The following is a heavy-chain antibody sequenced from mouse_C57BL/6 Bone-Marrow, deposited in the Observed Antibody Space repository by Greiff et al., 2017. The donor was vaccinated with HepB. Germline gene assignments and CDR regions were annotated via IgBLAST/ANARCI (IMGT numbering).Heavy chain of an antibody. J-gene: IGHJ3*01. Sequence: QVQLKESGAELARPGASVKMSCKASGYTFTSYTMHWVKQRPGQGLEWIGYINPSSGYTKYNQKFKDKATSTADKSSSTAYMQLSSLTSEDSAVYYCVYYSWFAYWGQGTLVTVSA. CDR3: VYYSWFAY. CDR1: GYTFTSYT. CDR2: INPSSGYT. V-gene: IGHV1-4*01. D-gene: IGHD1-1*01.